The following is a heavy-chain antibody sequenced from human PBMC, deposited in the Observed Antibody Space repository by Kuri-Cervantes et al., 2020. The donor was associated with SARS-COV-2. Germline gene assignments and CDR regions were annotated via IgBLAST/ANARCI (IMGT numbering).Heavy chain of an antibody. CDR2: IKQDESER. D-gene: IGHD3/OR15-3a*01. Sequence: LSLPCSASGFTFSKYWMSWVRQAPGKGLEWVASIKQDESERYHVDSVKGRFIISRDNAKKSLLLQMNSLRPEDTAVYYCARGYDFWNGYYDYWGQGTLVTVSS. CDR3: ARGYDFWNGYYDY. CDR1: GFTFSKYW. J-gene: IGHJ4*02. V-gene: IGHV3-7*04.